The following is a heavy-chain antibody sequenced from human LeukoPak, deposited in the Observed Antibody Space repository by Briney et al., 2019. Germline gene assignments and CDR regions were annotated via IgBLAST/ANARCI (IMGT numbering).Heavy chain of an antibody. J-gene: IGHJ4*02. D-gene: IGHD5-18*01. CDR2: INPSGGNT. CDR3: ARIVDTTMIISY. CDR1: GYTFTTYY. Sequence: ASVKVSCKASGYTFTTYYMHWVRQAPGQGLEGMGMINPSGGNTSYAQKFQGRVTMTRDTSTSTVYMELSSLRSDDTAVYYCARIVDTTMIISYWGQGTLVTVSS. V-gene: IGHV1-46*03.